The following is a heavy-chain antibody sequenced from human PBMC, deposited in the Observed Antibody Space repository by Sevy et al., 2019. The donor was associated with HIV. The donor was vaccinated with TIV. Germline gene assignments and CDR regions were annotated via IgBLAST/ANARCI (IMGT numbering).Heavy chain of an antibody. J-gene: IGHJ4*02. D-gene: IGHD5-18*01. CDR2: IYYSGST. Sequence: SETLSLTCTVSGDSISTYYWSWIRQPPGKGLEWIGYIYYSGSTNYNPSLKSRVTISLDTSKNQFSRKLNSVAAADTAVYYCARGIYSYGYWREFDYWGQGILVTVSS. CDR1: GDSISTYY. V-gene: IGHV4-59*01. CDR3: ARGIYSYGYWREFDY.